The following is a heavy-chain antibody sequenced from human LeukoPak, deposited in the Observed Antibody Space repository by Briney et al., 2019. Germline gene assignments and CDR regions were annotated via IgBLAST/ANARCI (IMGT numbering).Heavy chain of an antibody. CDR2: IYTDGST. CDR1: GVTVSTNY. J-gene: IGHJ3*02. CDR3: ARELREYGVFDI. Sequence: GGSLRLSCAASGVTVSTNYMSWVRQAPGKGLEWVSEIYTDGSTYYLASVKGRFSISRDNSKNTVYLHMNSMRAEDTAVYYCARELREYGVFDIWRQGTMVSVSS. V-gene: IGHV3-53*01. D-gene: IGHD3-10*01.